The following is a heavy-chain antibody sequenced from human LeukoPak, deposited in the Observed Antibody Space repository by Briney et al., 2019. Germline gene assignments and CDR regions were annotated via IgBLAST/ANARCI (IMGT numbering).Heavy chain of an antibody. V-gene: IGHV1-18*01. CDR2: ISAYNGNT. Sequence: GASVKVSCKASGYTFTSYGISWVRQAPGQGLEWMGWISAYNGNTNYAQKLQGRVTMTTDTSTSTAYMELRSLRSDDTAVYYCARGFWSGYHTADRFDPWGQGTLVTVSS. D-gene: IGHD3-3*01. J-gene: IGHJ5*02. CDR3: ARGFWSGYHTADRFDP. CDR1: GYTFTSYG.